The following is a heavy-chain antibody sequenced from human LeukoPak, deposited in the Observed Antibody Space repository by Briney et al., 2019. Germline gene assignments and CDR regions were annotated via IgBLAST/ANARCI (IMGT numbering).Heavy chain of an antibody. Sequence: SVKVSCKASGGTFSSYAISWVRQAPGQGLEWMGGIIPIFGTANYAQKLQGRVTMTTDTSTSTAYMELRSLRSDDTAVYYCARAHEVGASADYWGQGTLVTVSS. D-gene: IGHD1-26*01. CDR1: GGTFSSYA. J-gene: IGHJ4*02. V-gene: IGHV1-69*05. CDR3: ARAHEVGASADY. CDR2: IIPIFGTA.